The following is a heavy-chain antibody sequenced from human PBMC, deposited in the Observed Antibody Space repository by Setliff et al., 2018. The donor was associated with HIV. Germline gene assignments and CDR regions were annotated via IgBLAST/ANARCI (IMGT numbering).Heavy chain of an antibody. V-gene: IGHV2-5*01. J-gene: IGHJ4*02. CDR2: IYWNNNK. CDR3: AYSGRQLRGPYFDF. D-gene: IGHD1-1*01. Sequence: SGPTLVNPTQTPTLTCTFSGLSLSTSGVGVGWIRQSPGKALEWLAFIYWNNNKYYSTSLKSRLTVTKDTSKNRVVFTMTNMDPVDTATYYCAYSGRQLRGPYFDFWGQGTPVTSPQ. CDR1: GLSLSTSGVG.